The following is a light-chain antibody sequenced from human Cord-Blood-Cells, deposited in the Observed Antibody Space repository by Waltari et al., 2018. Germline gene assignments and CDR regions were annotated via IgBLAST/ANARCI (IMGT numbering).Light chain of an antibody. Sequence: QSALTQPASVSGSPGQSITISCTGTSSDVGGYNYVSWYQQHPGKAPKLMLYEVSNRPSGCSNRFSGSKSGNTASLTISGLQAEDEADYYCSSYTSSSTLVFGTGTKVTVL. CDR3: SSYTSSSTLV. V-gene: IGLV2-14*01. J-gene: IGLJ1*01. CDR1: SSDVGGYNY. CDR2: EVS.